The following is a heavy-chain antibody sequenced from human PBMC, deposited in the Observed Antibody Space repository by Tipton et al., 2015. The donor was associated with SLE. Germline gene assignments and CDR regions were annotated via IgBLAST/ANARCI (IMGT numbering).Heavy chain of an antibody. CDR1: GGSFSSGPYY. CDR3: ARDVEDLRSSPPAHGFDI. V-gene: IGHV4-39*07. J-gene: IGHJ3*02. CDR2: IYYSGST. D-gene: IGHD4-17*01. Sequence: TLSLTCTVSGGSFSSGPYYWGWVRQAPGKGLEWIGNIYYSGSTNYNPSLKSRVTISLDTSKNQFSLKLNSVTAADTAVYYCARDVEDLRSSPPAHGFDIWGQGTMVTVSS.